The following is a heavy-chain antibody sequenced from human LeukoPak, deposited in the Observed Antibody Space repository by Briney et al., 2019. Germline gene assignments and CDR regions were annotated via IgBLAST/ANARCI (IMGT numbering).Heavy chain of an antibody. CDR1: GFTFSNYP. V-gene: IGHV3-23*01. Sequence: GGSLRLSCAASGFTFSNYPMNWVRQAPGKGLAWVSTISGTGDNTYYADSVKGRFPISRDNSKNTLFLQMNTLRAEDTAIYYCAKTTTRSYYYDTTGSNYFDPWGQGTLVTVSS. CDR3: AKTTTRSYYYDTTGSNYFDP. D-gene: IGHD3-22*01. CDR2: ISGTGDNT. J-gene: IGHJ5*02.